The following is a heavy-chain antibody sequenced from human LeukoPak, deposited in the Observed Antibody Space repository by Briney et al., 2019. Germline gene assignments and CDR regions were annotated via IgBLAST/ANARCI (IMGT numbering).Heavy chain of an antibody. Sequence: ASVKVSCKASGYXFTSYGISWVRQAPGQALEWMGWISGYNGNTNYAQKLQGRVTMTTDTSTSTAYMELRSLRSDDTAVYYCARDFHSSGYYHYFHYWGQGTLVTVSS. D-gene: IGHD3-22*01. V-gene: IGHV1-18*01. J-gene: IGHJ4*02. CDR3: ARDFHSSGYYHYFHY. CDR1: GYXFTSYG. CDR2: ISGYNGNT.